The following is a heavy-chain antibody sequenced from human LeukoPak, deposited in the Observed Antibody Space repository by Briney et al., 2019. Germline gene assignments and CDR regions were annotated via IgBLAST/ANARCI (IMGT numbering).Heavy chain of an antibody. V-gene: IGHV3-23*01. CDR1: GFTFSSYA. Sequence: GGSLRLSCAASGFTFSSYAMSWVRQAPGKGLEWVSAVSGDGGRTYYADPVKGRFIISRDNSKNTLSLQMNSLRAEDTAVYYCAKDHLGDWGLLDYWGQGTLVTVSS. CDR2: VSGDGGRT. D-gene: IGHD2-21*01. J-gene: IGHJ4*02. CDR3: AKDHLGDWGLLDY.